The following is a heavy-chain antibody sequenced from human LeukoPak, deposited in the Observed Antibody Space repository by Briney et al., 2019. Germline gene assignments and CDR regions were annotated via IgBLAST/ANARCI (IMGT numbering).Heavy chain of an antibody. CDR2: IYYSGST. V-gene: IGHV4-39*01. CDR1: GGPISSSSYY. CDR3: ARQSSGWLIYFDY. D-gene: IGHD6-19*01. J-gene: IGHJ4*02. Sequence: SETLSLTCTVSGGPISSSSYYWGWIRQPPGKGLEWIGSIYYSGSTYYNPSLKSRVTISVDTSKNQFSLKLSSVTAADTAVYYCARQSSGWLIYFDYWGQGTLVTVSS.